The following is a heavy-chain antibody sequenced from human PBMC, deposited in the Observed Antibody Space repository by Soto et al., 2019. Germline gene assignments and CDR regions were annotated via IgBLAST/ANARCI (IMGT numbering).Heavy chain of an antibody. D-gene: IGHD3-22*01. V-gene: IGHV4-39*01. CDR2: IYYTGST. CDR3: ARSRGDSSSDY. Sequence: SETLSLTYTVSGGSISSSSYYWDWIRQPPGKGLEWIGRIYYTGSTYYNPSLKSRVTISVDTSKKQFSLKLSSVTAAETAVYYCARSRGDSSSDYWGQRTLVTVSS. J-gene: IGHJ4*02. CDR1: GGSISSSSYY.